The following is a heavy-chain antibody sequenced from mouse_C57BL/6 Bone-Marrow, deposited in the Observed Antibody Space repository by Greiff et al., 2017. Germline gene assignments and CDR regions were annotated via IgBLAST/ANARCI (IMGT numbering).Heavy chain of an antibody. Sequence: VQLVESGPELVKPGASVKISCKASGYAFSSSWMNWVKQRPGKGLEWIGRIYPGDGDTNYNGKFKGKATLTADKSSSTAYMQLSSLTSEDSAVYVCAEDYYGSSRYFDVWGTGTTVTVSS. CDR2: IYPGDGDT. CDR1: GYAFSSSW. J-gene: IGHJ1*03. V-gene: IGHV1-82*01. CDR3: AEDYYGSSRYFDV. D-gene: IGHD1-1*01.